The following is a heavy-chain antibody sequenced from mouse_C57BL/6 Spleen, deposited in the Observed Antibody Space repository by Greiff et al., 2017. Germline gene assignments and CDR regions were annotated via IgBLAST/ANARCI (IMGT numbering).Heavy chain of an antibody. CDR1: GYTFTSYW. CDR2: IYPSDSDT. CDR3: GMGVLVIGGYFDY. D-gene: IGHD2-14*01. Sequence: QVQLQQPGAELVKPGASVKVSCKASGYTFTSYWMHWVKQRPGQGLEWIGRIYPSDSDTNYNQKFKGKATLTVDKSSSTAYLQLSSLTSEDSAVYYGGMGVLVIGGYFDYWGQGTTLTVSS. J-gene: IGHJ2*01. V-gene: IGHV1-74*01.